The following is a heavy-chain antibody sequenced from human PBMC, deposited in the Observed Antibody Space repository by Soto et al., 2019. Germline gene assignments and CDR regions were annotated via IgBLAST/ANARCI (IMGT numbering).Heavy chain of an antibody. CDR3: ARGRLHYYDSPLTHDAFDI. V-gene: IGHV1-18*01. D-gene: IGHD3-22*01. Sequence: QVQLVQSGAEVKKPGASVKVSCKASGYTFTSYGISWERQAPGQGLEWMGWISAYNGNTNYAQKLQGRVTMTTDTSTSTAYMELRSLRSDDTAVYYCARGRLHYYDSPLTHDAFDIWGQGTMVTVSS. J-gene: IGHJ3*02. CDR2: ISAYNGNT. CDR1: GYTFTSYG.